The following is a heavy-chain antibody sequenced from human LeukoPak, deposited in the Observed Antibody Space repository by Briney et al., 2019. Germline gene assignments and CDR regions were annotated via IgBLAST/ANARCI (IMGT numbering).Heavy chain of an antibody. V-gene: IGHV1-69*13. D-gene: IGHD5-18*01. CDR2: IIPIFGTT. Sequence: SVKVSCKASGDTFNSYTITWVRPAPGQGLEWMGGIIPIFGTTNYAQKFQGRVTITADESTSTAYMELSSLRSEDTAVYYCTRGGTAMVPIDYWGQGTLVTVSS. CDR3: TRGGTAMVPIDY. J-gene: IGHJ4*02. CDR1: GDTFNSYT.